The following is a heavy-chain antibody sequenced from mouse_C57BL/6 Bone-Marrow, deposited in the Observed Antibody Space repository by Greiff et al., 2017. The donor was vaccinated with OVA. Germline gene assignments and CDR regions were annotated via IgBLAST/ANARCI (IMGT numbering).Heavy chain of an antibody. D-gene: IGHD1-1*01. CDR3: ARGDYGSSPWFAY. Sequence: VQLQQSGPELVKPGASVKMSCKASGYTFTDYNMHWVKQSHGKSLEWIGYINPNNGGTSYNQKFKGKATLTVNKSSSTAYMELRSLTSEDSAVYYCARGDYGSSPWFAYWGQGTLVTVSA. V-gene: IGHV1-22*01. CDR2: INPNNGGT. CDR1: GYTFTDYN. J-gene: IGHJ3*01.